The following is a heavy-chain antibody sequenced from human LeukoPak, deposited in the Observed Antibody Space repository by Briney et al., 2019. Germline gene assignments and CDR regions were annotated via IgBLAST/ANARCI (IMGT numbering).Heavy chain of an antibody. J-gene: IGHJ4*02. CDR1: GYTFTSYG. Sequence: ASVKVSCKASGYTFTSYGISWVRQAPGQGLEWMGWISAYNGNTNYAQKLQGRVTMTTDTSTSTAYMELRSLRSDDTAVYYCARVHSSGYYYRVFDYWGQGTLVTVSS. D-gene: IGHD3-22*01. CDR3: ARVHSSGYYYRVFDY. CDR2: ISAYNGNT. V-gene: IGHV1-18*01.